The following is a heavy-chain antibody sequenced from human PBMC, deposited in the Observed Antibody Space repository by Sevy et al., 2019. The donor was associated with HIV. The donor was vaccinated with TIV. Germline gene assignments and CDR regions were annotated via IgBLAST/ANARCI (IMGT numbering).Heavy chain of an antibody. CDR1: GFSLSTSGVG. J-gene: IGHJ4*02. V-gene: IGHV2-5*02. CDR2: IYWDDDK. CDR3: GRRYSEYDYAFDY. Sequence: SGPTLVNPTQTLTLTCTFSGFSLSTSGVGVGYIRQPPGKALEWLEVIYWDDDKRYSPSLKSSLTITKDTSKNLVVLTLTNMDRVEAAIYYCGRRYSEYDYAFDYWGQGTLVTVSS. D-gene: IGHD5-12*01.